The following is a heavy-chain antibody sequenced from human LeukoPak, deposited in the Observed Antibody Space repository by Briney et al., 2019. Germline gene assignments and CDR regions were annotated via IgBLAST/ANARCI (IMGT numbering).Heavy chain of an antibody. CDR3: ARDLQGEEYYYGMDV. J-gene: IGHJ6*02. V-gene: IGHV6-1*01. CDR2: TYYRSKWYN. Sequence: NWIRQXXXXXXXXLGRTYYRSKWYNDYAVSVKSRITINPDTSKNQFSLQLNSVTPEDTAVYYCARDLQGEEYYYGMDVWGQGTTVTVSS.